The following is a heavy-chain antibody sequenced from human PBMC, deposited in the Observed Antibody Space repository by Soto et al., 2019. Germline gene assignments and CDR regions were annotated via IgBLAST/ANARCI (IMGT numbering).Heavy chain of an antibody. V-gene: IGHV3-23*01. CDR1: GFTFSNYA. D-gene: IGHD3-3*01. CDR3: VRDWSGSSCACMDV. CDR2: IGGSGGDT. Sequence: QLLESGGGLVQPGGSLRVSCAASGFTFSNYAMTWVRQAPGKGLEWVSTIGGSGGDTYYSDSVKGRFTISRDNSRNSLYLQMDSLRAEDSALYYCVRDWSGSSCACMDVWGQGTTVTVSS. J-gene: IGHJ6*02.